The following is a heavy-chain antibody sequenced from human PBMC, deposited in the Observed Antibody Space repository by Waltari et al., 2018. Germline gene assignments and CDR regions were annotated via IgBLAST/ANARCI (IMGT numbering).Heavy chain of an antibody. CDR3: ARVRDGSGSARRVYYYGMDV. D-gene: IGHD3-10*01. J-gene: IGHJ6*02. V-gene: IGHV1-69*02. CDR1: GGTFSSYT. Sequence: QVQLVQSGAEVKKPGSSVKVSCKASGGTFSSYTISWVRQAPGQGLEWMGRIIPILGIANYAQKCQGRVTITADKSTSTAYMELSSLGSEDTAVYYCARVRDGSGSARRVYYYGMDVWGQGTTVTVSS. CDR2: IIPILGIA.